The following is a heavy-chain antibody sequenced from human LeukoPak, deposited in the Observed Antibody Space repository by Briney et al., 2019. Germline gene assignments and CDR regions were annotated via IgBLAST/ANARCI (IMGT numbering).Heavy chain of an antibody. CDR2: IYTSGST. D-gene: IGHD6-13*01. J-gene: IGHJ4*02. CDR1: GGSISGGSYY. Sequence: SRTLSLTCTVSGGSISGGSYYWSWIRQPAGKGLEWIGRIYTSGSTNYNPSLKSRVTISVDTSKNQFSLKLSSVTAADTAVYYCATEALGSSSWHLDYWGQGTLVTVSS. CDR3: ATEALGSSSWHLDY. V-gene: IGHV4-61*02.